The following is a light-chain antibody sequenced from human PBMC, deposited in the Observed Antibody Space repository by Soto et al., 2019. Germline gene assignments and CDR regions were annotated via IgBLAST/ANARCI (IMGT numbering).Light chain of an antibody. CDR1: SSDVGAYTY. V-gene: IGLV2-14*03. CDR2: DVS. CDR3: SSHTTTSTLGGV. J-gene: IGLJ2*01. Sequence: QSALTQPASVSGSPGQSITLSCTGTSSDVGAYTYVSWYQQHPGKAPKLMIFDVSDRPSGVSNRFSGSKSGNTASLTISGLQPEDEAVYYCSSHTTTSTLGGVFGGGTKLTVL.